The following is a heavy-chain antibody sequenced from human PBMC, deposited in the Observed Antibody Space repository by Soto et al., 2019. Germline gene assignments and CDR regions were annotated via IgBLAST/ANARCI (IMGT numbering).Heavy chain of an antibody. V-gene: IGHV1-2*02. CDR3: ARGDYGTGGYPFPYFDY. J-gene: IGHJ4*02. CDR2: INPDSGAT. Sequence: HEHLVQSGAEVKRPGASLKVSCKASGYSFTGYYIHWVRQAPGQGLEWMGWINPDSGATNYAQNFQGMVTLTSGTSISTASMALTSLTSDDTAVYYCARGDYGTGGYPFPYFDYWGQVTLVIVSS. D-gene: IGHD2-8*02. CDR1: GYSFTGYY.